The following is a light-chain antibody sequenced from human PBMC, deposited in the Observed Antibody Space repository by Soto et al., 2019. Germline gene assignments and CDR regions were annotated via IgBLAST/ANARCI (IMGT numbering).Light chain of an antibody. CDR3: AAWDDSLRGVV. V-gene: IGLV1-47*01. Sequence: QSVLTQPPSASGTPGQRVTISCSGSSSNIGSNYVYWYQQLPGTAPKPLIYRNNQRPSGGPDRFSGSKSGTSASLAISGLRSEDEADYYCAAWDDSLRGVVFGGGTQLTVL. CDR1: SSNIGSNY. J-gene: IGLJ2*01. CDR2: RNN.